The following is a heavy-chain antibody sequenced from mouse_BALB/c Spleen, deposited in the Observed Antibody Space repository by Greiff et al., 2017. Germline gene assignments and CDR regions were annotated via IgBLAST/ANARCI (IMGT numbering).Heavy chain of an antibody. V-gene: IGHV3-6*02. CDR3: ARVAYYAMDY. CDR1: GYSITSGYY. J-gene: IGHJ4*01. Sequence: EVKLVESGPGLVKPSQSLSLTCSVTGYSITSGYYWNWIRQFPGNKLEWMGYISYDGSNNYNPSLKNRISITRDTSKNQFFLKLNSVTTEDTATYYCARVAYYAMDYWGQGTSVTVSS. CDR2: ISYDGSN.